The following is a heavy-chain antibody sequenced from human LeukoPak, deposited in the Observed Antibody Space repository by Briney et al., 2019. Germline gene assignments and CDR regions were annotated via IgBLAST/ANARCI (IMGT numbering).Heavy chain of an antibody. J-gene: IGHJ4*02. Sequence: ASVKVSCKASGYTFTSYGVSWVRQAPGQGLEWMGWISPYNGNRKYAQKVQGRVTMTTDASTSTGHMELRSLRSDDTAVYYCARGPLLGHFDHWGQGTLVTVSS. CDR3: ARGPLLGHFDH. D-gene: IGHD2-15*01. CDR1: GYTFTSYG. CDR2: ISPYNGNR. V-gene: IGHV1-18*01.